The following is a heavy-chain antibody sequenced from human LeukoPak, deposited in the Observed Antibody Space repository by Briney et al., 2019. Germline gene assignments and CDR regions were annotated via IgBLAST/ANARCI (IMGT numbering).Heavy chain of an antibody. Sequence: SQTLSLTCTVSGGSISSGDYYWRWIRQPPGKGLEWIGYIYYSGSTYYNPSLKSRVTISVDTSKNQFSLKLSSVTAADTAVYYCASRGVRGVMMAFDIWGQGTMVTVSS. D-gene: IGHD3-10*01. CDR2: IYYSGST. J-gene: IGHJ3*02. CDR3: ASRGVRGVMMAFDI. V-gene: IGHV4-30-4*01. CDR1: GGSISSGDYY.